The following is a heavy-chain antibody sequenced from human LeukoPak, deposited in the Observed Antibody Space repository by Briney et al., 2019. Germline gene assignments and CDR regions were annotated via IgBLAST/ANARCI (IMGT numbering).Heavy chain of an antibody. J-gene: IGHJ4*02. CDR2: IYIDGKT. CDR1: GFTVSTNF. V-gene: IGHV3-66*02. Sequence: GGSLILSCAASGFTVSTNFMSWVRLAPGKGLECVSVIYIDGKTFYADSVKGRFTISRDNPRNTLYLQMNSLRPEDTAEYYCAREGRYDILTGYYPLNNWGQGARVTVSS. CDR3: AREGRYDILTGYYPLNN. D-gene: IGHD3-9*01.